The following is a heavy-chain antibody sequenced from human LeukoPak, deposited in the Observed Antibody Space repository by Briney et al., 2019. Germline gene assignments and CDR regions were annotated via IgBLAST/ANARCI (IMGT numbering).Heavy chain of an antibody. D-gene: IGHD3-3*01. CDR2: VSYSGNT. V-gene: IGHV4-59*13. CDR1: GGSISGYY. J-gene: IGHJ4*02. CDR3: ARAGRFTSGRSYFFDN. Sequence: PSETLSFTCSVSGGSISGYYWSWIRQPPGKGLEWIAYVSYSGNTNYTPSLKNRVSISVDTSKNRFSLQLRSVTAADTAFYYCARAGRFTSGRSYFFDNWGQGTLVTVS.